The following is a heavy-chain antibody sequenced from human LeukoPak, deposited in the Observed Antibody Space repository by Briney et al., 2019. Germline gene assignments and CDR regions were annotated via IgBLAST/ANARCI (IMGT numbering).Heavy chain of an antibody. D-gene: IGHD5-24*01. CDR1: GYTLTELS. Sequence: ASVTVSCTVSGYTLTELSMHWVRQAPGKGLEWMGGFDPEDGETIYVQKFQGRVTMTEDTSTDTAYMELSSLRSEDTAVYYCARDRIGYNKLGDYWGQGTLVTVSS. CDR2: FDPEDGET. V-gene: IGHV1-24*01. J-gene: IGHJ4*02. CDR3: ARDRIGYNKLGDY.